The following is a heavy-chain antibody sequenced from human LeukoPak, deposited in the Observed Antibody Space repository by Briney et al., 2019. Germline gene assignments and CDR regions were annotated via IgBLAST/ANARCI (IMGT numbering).Heavy chain of an antibody. CDR3: ARGGSGSYFGSGYDY. V-gene: IGHV1-69*13. D-gene: IGHD3-10*01. CDR1: GGTFSSYA. CDR2: IIPIFGTA. J-gene: IGHJ4*02. Sequence: SVKVSCKASGGTFSSYAISWVRQAPGQGLEWMGGIIPIFGTANYAQKFQGRVTITADESTSTAYMELSSLRSEDTAVYYCARGGSGSYFGSGYDYWGQGTLVTVSS.